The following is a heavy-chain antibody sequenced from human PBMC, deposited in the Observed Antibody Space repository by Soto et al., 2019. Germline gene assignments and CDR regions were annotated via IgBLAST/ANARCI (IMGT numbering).Heavy chain of an antibody. D-gene: IGHD2-2*01. J-gene: IGHJ5*02. CDR2: ISWNSGSI. CDR3: AKDSCSSTSCHLNWFDP. V-gene: IGHV3-9*01. CDR1: GFTFDDYA. Sequence: GGSLRLSCAASGFTFDDYAMHWVRQAPGKGLEWVSGISWNSGSIGYADSVKGRFTISRDNAKNSLYLQMNSLRAEDTALYYCAKDSCSSTSCHLNWFDPWGQGTLVTVSS.